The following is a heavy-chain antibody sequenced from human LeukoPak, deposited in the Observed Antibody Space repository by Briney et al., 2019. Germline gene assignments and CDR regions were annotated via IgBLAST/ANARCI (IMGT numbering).Heavy chain of an antibody. CDR2: LYYSGSN. CDR3: ARGQAFGGYDFQKLPDS. D-gene: IGHD5-12*01. Sequence: SETLSLPCTVSGGSISSYYWSWIRQPPGKGLEWIGYLYYSGSNNHNPSLKCRVTISLDTAKNQFSLKLISVTAADTAVYYCARGQAFGGYDFQKLPDSWGRGTLVTVSS. CDR1: GGSISSYY. J-gene: IGHJ4*02. V-gene: IGHV4-59*01.